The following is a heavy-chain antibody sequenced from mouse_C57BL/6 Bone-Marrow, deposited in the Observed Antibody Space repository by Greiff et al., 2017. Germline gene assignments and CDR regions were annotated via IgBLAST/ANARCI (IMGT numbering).Heavy chain of an antibody. J-gene: IGHJ4*01. CDR1: GFTFSDYY. Sequence: EVMLVESGGGLVQPGGSLTLSCAASGFTFSDYYMYWVRQTPEKRLAWVAYISNGGGSTYYPDTVKGRFTISRDNAKNTLSLQMSRLNSENTDMYYCERHGGGLYYYARDYWGQGTLVTVSA. D-gene: IGHD6-1*01. CDR2: ISNGGGST. CDR3: ERHGGGLYYYARDY. V-gene: IGHV5-12*01.